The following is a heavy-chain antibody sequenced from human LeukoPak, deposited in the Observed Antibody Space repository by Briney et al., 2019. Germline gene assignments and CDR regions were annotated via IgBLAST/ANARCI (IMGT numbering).Heavy chain of an antibody. CDR2: LNPNSGDT. Sequence: ASLKVSCKACGYTFTGYHMHWVRQAPGQGLEWMGRLNPNSGDTNYAQKFQGRVTMTRDTSISTAYMELSRLRSDDTAVYYCARDYCSSTSCLFDYWGQGTLVTVSS. V-gene: IGHV1-2*06. CDR1: GYTFTGYH. D-gene: IGHD2-2*01. J-gene: IGHJ4*02. CDR3: ARDYCSSTSCLFDY.